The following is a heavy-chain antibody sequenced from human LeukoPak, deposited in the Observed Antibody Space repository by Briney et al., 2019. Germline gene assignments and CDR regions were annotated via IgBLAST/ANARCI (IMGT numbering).Heavy chain of an antibody. CDR1: GGSIRSTTYY. CDR2: IYYSGNT. V-gene: IGHV4-39*07. D-gene: IGHD3-22*01. J-gene: IGHJ4*02. Sequence: PSETLSLTCSVSGGSIRSTTYYWGWIRQPPGKRLERIASIYYSGNTYYSPSLMSRVTISVDTSKNQFSLNLRSVTAADTAVYYCARAPHFFDTTGSRYYFDYWGQGALVTVSS. CDR3: ARAPHFFDTTGSRYYFDY.